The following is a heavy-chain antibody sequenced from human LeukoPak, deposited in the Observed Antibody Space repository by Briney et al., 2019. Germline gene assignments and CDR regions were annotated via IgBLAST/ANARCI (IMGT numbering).Heavy chain of an antibody. J-gene: IGHJ4*02. CDR1: GGAISSGDYY. CDR2: SYYSGNT. V-gene: IGHV4-30-4*01. Sequence: SETLSLTCTVSGGAISSGDYYWSWIRQPPGKGLEWIGYSYYSGNTYYNPSLKSRVTISMDTSRGQFSLKVTSVTAADTAVYYCARGGHSNHDPFDYWGQGTLVTVSS. CDR3: ARGGHSNHDPFDY. D-gene: IGHD4-11*01.